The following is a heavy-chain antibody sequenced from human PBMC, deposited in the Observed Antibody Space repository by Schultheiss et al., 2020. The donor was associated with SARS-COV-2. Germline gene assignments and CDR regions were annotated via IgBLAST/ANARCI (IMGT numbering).Heavy chain of an antibody. V-gene: IGHV3-48*04. Sequence: GGSLRLSCAASGFTFSSYSMNWVRQAPGKGLEWVSYISSSGSTIYYADSVKGRFTISRDNAKNSLYLQMNSLRAEDTAVYYCAKDRVPAADAFDIWGQGTMVTVSS. CDR2: ISSSGSTI. CDR3: AKDRVPAADAFDI. D-gene: IGHD2-2*01. CDR1: GFTFSSYS. J-gene: IGHJ3*02.